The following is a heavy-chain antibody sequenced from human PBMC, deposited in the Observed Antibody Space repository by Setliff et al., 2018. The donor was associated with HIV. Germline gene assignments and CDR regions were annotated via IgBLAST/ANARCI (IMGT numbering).Heavy chain of an antibody. CDR2: IYPGDSDT. J-gene: IGHJ6*02. D-gene: IGHD4-4*01. CDR1: GYSFTSYW. Sequence: GESLKISCKGSGYSFTSYWIGWVRQMPGKGLEWMGIIYPGDSDTRYSPSFQGQVTISADKSISTAYLQWSSLKASDTAMYYRARLKSPTPYYYYGMDVWGQGTTVTVSS. CDR3: ARLKSPTPYYYYGMDV. V-gene: IGHV5-51*01.